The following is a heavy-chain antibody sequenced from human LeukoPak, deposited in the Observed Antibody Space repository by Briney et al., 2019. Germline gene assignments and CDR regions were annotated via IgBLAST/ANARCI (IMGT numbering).Heavy chain of an antibody. CDR3: ARAGYCSGGSCYSGPNDAFDI. V-gene: IGHV3-53*04. D-gene: IGHD2-15*01. CDR1: GFTVSSNY. J-gene: IGHJ3*02. CDR2: MYSGGST. Sequence: GGSLRLSCAASGFTVSSNYMSWVRQAPGKGLEWVSVMYSGGSTYSADSVKGRFTISRHNSKNTLYLQMNSLRAEDTAVYYCARAGYCSGGSCYSGPNDAFDIWGQGTMVTVSS.